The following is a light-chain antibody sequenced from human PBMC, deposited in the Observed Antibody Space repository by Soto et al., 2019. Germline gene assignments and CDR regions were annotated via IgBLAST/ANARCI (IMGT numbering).Light chain of an antibody. J-gene: IGLJ2*01. CDR1: SSDVGNYNL. CDR3: CSYAGRATYV. V-gene: IGLV2-23*02. CDR2: EVF. Sequence: QSVLTQPASVSGSPGQSITISCTGTSSDVGNYNLVSWYQQHPDKAPKLIIFEVFKRPSGVSHRFSGSKSGNTASLTISGLQAEDEANYYCCSYAGRATYVFGGGTKLTVL.